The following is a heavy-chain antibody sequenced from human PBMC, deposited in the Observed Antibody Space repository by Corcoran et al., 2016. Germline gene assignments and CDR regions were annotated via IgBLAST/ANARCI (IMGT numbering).Heavy chain of an antibody. CDR3: AKERVDDYGDYNYFDY. V-gene: IGHV3-30*18. CDR2: ISYDGSNK. D-gene: IGHD4-17*01. CDR1: GFTFSSYG. Sequence: QVQLVESGGGVVQPGRSLRLSCAASGFTFSSYGMHWVRQAPGKGLEWVAVISYDGSNKYYADSVKGRFTISRDNSKNTLYLQMNSLRAEETGVYYCAKERVDDYGDYNYFDYWGQGTLVTVSS. J-gene: IGHJ4*02.